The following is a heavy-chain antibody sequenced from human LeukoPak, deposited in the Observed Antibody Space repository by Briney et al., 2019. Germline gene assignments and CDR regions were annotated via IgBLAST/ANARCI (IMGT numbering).Heavy chain of an antibody. Sequence: QPGGSLRLSCAASGFTFSTYGIHWVRQAPGKGLEWVAVISNDGSNKYYADSVKGRFTISRDNSKNTVYLQMNSLRGEDTAVYYCAKSGIAAAGQRGYFDYWGQGTLVTVSS. D-gene: IGHD6-13*01. J-gene: IGHJ4*02. V-gene: IGHV3-30*18. CDR3: AKSGIAAAGQRGYFDY. CDR1: GFTFSTYG. CDR2: ISNDGSNK.